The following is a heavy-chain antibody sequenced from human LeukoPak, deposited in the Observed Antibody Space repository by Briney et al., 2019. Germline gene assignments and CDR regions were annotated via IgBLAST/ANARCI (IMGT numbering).Heavy chain of an antibody. CDR3: ARRFDCGNHAFHHFYMDV. J-gene: IGHJ6*03. V-gene: IGHV1-2*02. CDR1: GYLFIVYN. Sequence: GASVEVSCKASGYLFIVYNIHWVRQAPGQGLEWMGWINPNTGDTNYAQKFQGRVTMNRDTSISTVYMELRIQTYEDTALYSCARRFDCGNHAFHHFYMDVWGKGTTVSVSS. CDR2: INPNTGDT. D-gene: IGHD3-9*01.